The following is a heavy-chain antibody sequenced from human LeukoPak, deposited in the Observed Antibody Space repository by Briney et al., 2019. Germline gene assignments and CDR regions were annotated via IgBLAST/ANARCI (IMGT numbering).Heavy chain of an antibody. V-gene: IGHV1-69*05. Sequence: ASVKVSCNVYGDAPSTYPITWVRQAHGQGLEWVGEVIPVVDTTNYAPSFQGRVTITTDASTSTAYMEMTRLTSADTAVYYCARGLGSAALGRDYWGQGTLVTVSS. CDR2: VIPVVDTT. J-gene: IGHJ4*02. CDR3: ARGLGSAALGRDY. D-gene: IGHD6-19*01. CDR1: GDAPSTYP.